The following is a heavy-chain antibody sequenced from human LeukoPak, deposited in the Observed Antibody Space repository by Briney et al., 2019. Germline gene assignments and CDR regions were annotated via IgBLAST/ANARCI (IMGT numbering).Heavy chain of an antibody. Sequence: SETLSLTCTVSGGSISSHYWSWIRQPPGKGLEWIGYIYYSGSTNYNPSLKSRVTISVDTSKNQFSLRLSSVTAADTAVYYCARRATVNTLHYYYYMDVWGKGTTVTVSS. V-gene: IGHV4-59*11. D-gene: IGHD4-11*01. CDR3: ARRATVNTLHYYYYMDV. CDR1: GGSISSHY. CDR2: IYYSGST. J-gene: IGHJ6*03.